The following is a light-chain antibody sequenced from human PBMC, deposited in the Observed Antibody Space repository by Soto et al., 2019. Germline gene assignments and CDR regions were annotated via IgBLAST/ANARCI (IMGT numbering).Light chain of an antibody. J-gene: IGKJ5*01. CDR2: DAS. Sequence: DIQMTPSPSSLSASVVDRVTITCQASQNINNYLNWYQQKPGRAPKLLIYDASNLEAGFPSRFRGSGSGTDFTFTISRLQPEDIATYYCQQYENLPTFGQGTRLEIK. V-gene: IGKV1-33*01. CDR1: QNINNY. CDR3: QQYENLPT.